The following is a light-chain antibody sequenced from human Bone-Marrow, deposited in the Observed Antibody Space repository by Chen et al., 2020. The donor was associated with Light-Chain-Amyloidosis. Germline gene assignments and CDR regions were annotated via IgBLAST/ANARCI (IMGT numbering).Light chain of an antibody. CDR1: SGSIATHY. CDR2: EDD. CDR3: QCYQGSSQGV. Sequence: NFMLTQPHSVSESPGKTVIISCTRSSGSIATHYVQWYQQRPGSSPTTVIYEDDQRPSGVPERFSGAVHRSSNCASLRSSGLKTGEGAGYCGQCYQGSSQGVFGGGTKLTVL. V-gene: IGLV6-57*01. J-gene: IGLJ3*02.